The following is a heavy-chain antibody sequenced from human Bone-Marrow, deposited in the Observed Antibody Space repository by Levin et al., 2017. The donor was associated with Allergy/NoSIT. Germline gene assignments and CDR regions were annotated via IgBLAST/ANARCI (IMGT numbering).Heavy chain of an antibody. CDR2: IYDNGDT. D-gene: IGHD2-21*01. Sequence: GASVKVSCAASGFTVRTNYMNWVRQAPGKGLEWVSVIYDNGDTYYADSVKGRFTISRDNSKNTVYLQMNRLRANDTAVYFCARKIAGYFDYWGQGTLVTVSS. J-gene: IGHJ4*02. V-gene: IGHV3-53*01. CDR1: GFTVRTNY. CDR3: ARKIAGYFDY.